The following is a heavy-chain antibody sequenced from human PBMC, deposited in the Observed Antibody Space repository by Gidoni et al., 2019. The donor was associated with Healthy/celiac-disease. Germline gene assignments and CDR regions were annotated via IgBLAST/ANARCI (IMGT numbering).Heavy chain of an antibody. Sequence: QVQLGESGGGVVQPGRSLRLSCAASGCTVRSYGMHWVRQAQGKGLAWVAVISYDGSKNYYAVSVKGRFTISRDNSKNTLYLQMNRLRAEDTAVYYCAKSGREDHLGGRSGWYLWVDYWGQGTLVTVSS. CDR3: AKSGREDHLGGRSGWYLWVDY. D-gene: IGHD6-19*01. J-gene: IGHJ4*02. CDR1: GCTVRSYG. V-gene: IGHV3-30*18. CDR2: ISYDGSKN.